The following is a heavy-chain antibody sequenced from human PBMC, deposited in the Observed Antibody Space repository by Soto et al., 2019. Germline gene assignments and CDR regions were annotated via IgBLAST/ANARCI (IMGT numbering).Heavy chain of an antibody. CDR3: ARGLRSIAARRGPYNWFDP. D-gene: IGHD6-6*01. J-gene: IGHJ5*02. Sequence: PSETLCLTCTVSGGSISSYYWRWIRQPPGKGLEWIGYIYYSGSTNYNPSLKSRVTISVDTSKNQFSLKLSSVTAADTAVYYCARGLRSIAARRGPYNWFDPWGQGTLVTVSS. V-gene: IGHV4-59*01. CDR1: GGSISSYY. CDR2: IYYSGST.